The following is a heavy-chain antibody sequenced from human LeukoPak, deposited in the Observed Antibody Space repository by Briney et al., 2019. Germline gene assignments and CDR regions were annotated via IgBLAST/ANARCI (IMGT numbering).Heavy chain of an antibody. CDR2: IYDSGST. J-gene: IGHJ4*02. V-gene: IGHV4-39*07. CDR1: GGSIRSSYYY. D-gene: IGHD5-18*01. CDR3: ARSRKYSYGFDY. Sequence: SETLSLTCTVSGGSIRSSYYYWGWIRQPPGKGLEWIGSIYDSGSTYYNPSLKSRVTISVDTSKNQFSLKLSSVTAADTAVYYCARSRKYSYGFDYWGQGTLVTVSS.